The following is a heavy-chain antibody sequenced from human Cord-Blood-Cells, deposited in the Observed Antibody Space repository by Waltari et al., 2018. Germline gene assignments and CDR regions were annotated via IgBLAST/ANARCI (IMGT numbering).Heavy chain of an antibody. CDR2: IKQDGSEK. CDR3: AREGSSSWYWFDP. Sequence: EVQLVESGGGLVQPGGSLRLSCAASGFTFSSHWMSLVRQAPGKGLEWVANIKQDGSEKYYVDSVKGRFTISRDNAKNSLYLQMNSLRAEDTAVYYCAREGSSSWYWFDPWGQGTLVTVSS. CDR1: GFTFSSHW. D-gene: IGHD6-13*01. V-gene: IGHV3-7*01. J-gene: IGHJ5*02.